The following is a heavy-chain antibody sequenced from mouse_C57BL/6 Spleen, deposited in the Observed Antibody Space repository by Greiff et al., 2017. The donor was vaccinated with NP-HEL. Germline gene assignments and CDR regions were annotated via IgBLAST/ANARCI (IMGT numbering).Heavy chain of an antibody. CDR2: INPNNGGT. CDR3: FNYYGSPNYAMDY. J-gene: IGHJ4*01. D-gene: IGHD1-1*01. V-gene: IGHV1-26*01. Sequence: EVQLQQSGPELVKPGASVKISCKASGYTFTDYYMNWVKQSHGKSLEWIGDINPNNGGTSYNQKFKGKATLTVDKSSSTAYMELRSLTSEDSAVYYCFNYYGSPNYAMDYWGQGPSVTVSS. CDR1: GYTFTDYY.